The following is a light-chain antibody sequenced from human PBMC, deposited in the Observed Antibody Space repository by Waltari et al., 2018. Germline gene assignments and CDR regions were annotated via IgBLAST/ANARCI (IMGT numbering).Light chain of an antibody. CDR2: DVS. CDR1: SSDVGGYNY. J-gene: IGLJ1*01. Sequence: QSALTQPASVSGSPGQSLTISCTGTSSDVGGYNYVSWYQQHPGKHPKLMIYDVSNRPSGVSSRFSGSKSDNTASLTISGLQAEDEADYYCSSYTSISTPYVFGTGTKVTVL. V-gene: IGLV2-14*03. CDR3: SSYTSISTPYV.